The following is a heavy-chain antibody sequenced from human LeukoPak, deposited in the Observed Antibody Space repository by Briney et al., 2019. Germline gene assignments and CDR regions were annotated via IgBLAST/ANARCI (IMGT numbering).Heavy chain of an antibody. CDR1: GGSISSSSYY. CDR3: ARQSHKTYYYDSSGYRPRSPFDY. V-gene: IGHV4-39*01. CDR2: IYYSGST. D-gene: IGHD3-22*01. J-gene: IGHJ4*02. Sequence: SETLSLTCTVSGGSISSSSYYWGWIRQPPGKGLKWIGSIYYSGSTYYNPSLKSRVTISVDTSKNQFSLKLSSVTAADTAVYYCARQSHKTYYYDSSGYRPRSPFDYWGQGTLVTVSS.